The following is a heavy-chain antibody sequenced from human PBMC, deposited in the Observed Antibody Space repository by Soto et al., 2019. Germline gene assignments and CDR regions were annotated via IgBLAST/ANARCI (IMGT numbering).Heavy chain of an antibody. J-gene: IGHJ4*02. CDR3: ARGRGSGWDDHFDY. CDR1: GDSFSSGGYY. V-gene: IGHV4-31*03. CDR2: IYYSGYS. D-gene: IGHD6-19*01. Sequence: QVQLQESGPGLVKPSQTLSLSCTVSGGSMSSVSGDSFSSGGYYWSWIRQHPAKGLEWIGYIYYSGYSYYSPSLKSRVTVSVDTSKNQFSLRLSSVTAADTAVYYCARGRGSGWDDHFDYWGQGTLVTVSS.